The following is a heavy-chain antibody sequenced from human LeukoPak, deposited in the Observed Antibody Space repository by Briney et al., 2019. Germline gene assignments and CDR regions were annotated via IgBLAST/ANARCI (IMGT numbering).Heavy chain of an antibody. CDR2: VSWDESNK. D-gene: IGHD5-18*01. Sequence: GGSLRLSCAASGFTFSNYAMHWVRQAPGKGLEWVAVVSWDESNKYYADSVKGRFTISRDNSKNTLYLQMNSLRAEDTAVYYCATPSRGYSLHTAIDYWGQGTLVTVSS. J-gene: IGHJ4*02. CDR1: GFTFSNYA. CDR3: ATPSRGYSLHTAIDY. V-gene: IGHV3-30*04.